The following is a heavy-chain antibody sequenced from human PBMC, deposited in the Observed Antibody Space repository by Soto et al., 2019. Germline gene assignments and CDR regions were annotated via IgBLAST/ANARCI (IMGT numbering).Heavy chain of an antibody. CDR1: GYTFTSYD. Sequence: QVQLVQSGAEVKKPGASVKVSCKASGYTFTSYDINWVLQATGQGLEWMGWMNRNSGNTGYAQKFQGRVTMTRNTSISTAYMELSSLRSEDTAVYYCARVPRRLPSLPVDYWGQGTLVTVSS. CDR3: ARVPRRLPSLPVDY. J-gene: IGHJ4*02. V-gene: IGHV1-8*01. D-gene: IGHD4-17*01. CDR2: MNRNSGNT.